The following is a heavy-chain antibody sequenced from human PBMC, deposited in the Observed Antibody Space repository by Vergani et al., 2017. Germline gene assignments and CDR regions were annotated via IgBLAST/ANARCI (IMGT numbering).Heavy chain of an antibody. CDR3: ARLVVPAAMLNWFDP. CDR1: GGSISGTNW. Sequence: QVQLQESGPGLVKPPGTLSLTCAVSGGSISGTNWWSWVRQSPGKGLEWIGEIYHSGSTNYNPSLKSRVTISVDKSKNQFSLKLSSVTAADTAVYYCARLVVPAAMLNWFDPWGQGTLVTVSS. D-gene: IGHD2-2*01. V-gene: IGHV4-4*03. J-gene: IGHJ5*02. CDR2: IYHSGST.